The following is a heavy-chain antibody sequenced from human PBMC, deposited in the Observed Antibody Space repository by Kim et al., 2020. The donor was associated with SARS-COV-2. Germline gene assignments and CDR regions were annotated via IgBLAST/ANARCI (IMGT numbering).Heavy chain of an antibody. V-gene: IGHV7-4-1*02. CDR2: IDTNTGNP. CDR1: GYTFTSYA. J-gene: IGHJ5*02. Sequence: ASVKVSCKASGYTFTSYAMNWVRQAPGQGLEWMGWIDTNTGNPTYAQGFTGRFVFSLDTSVSTAYLQISSLKAEDTAVYYCARDPGYGLWSGQWAPGWFDPWGQGTLVTVSS. CDR3: ARDPGYGLWSGQWAPGWFDP. D-gene: IGHD3-3*01.